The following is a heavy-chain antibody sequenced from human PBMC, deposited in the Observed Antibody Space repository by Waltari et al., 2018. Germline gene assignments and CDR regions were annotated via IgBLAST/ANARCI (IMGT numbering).Heavy chain of an antibody. V-gene: IGHV1-3*01. J-gene: IGHJ4*02. Sequence: QVQLVQSGAEVKKPGASVKVSCKASGYTFTSYAMHWVRQAPGQRLEWMGWINAGNCNTKYSQKFQGRVTITRDTSASTAYMELSSLRSEDTAVYYCARDPGFWSGPAPLYWGQGTLVTVSS. CDR3: ARDPGFWSGPAPLY. D-gene: IGHD3-3*01. CDR2: INAGNCNT. CDR1: GYTFTSYA.